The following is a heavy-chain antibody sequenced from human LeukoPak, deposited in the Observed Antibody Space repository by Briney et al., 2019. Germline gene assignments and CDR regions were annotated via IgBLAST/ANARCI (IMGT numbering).Heavy chain of an antibody. V-gene: IGHV3-48*03. D-gene: IGHD3-16*01. CDR2: ISSSGSTI. CDR1: GFTFSSHE. Sequence: PGGSLRLSCAASGFTFSSHEMSWARQAPGKWLEWVSYISSSGSTIYYAHSVKGRFTISRDNAKNSLYLQMNSLRAEETAVYYCARVGGGPHYYYGMDVWGQGTTVTVSS. J-gene: IGHJ6*02. CDR3: ARVGGGPHYYYGMDV.